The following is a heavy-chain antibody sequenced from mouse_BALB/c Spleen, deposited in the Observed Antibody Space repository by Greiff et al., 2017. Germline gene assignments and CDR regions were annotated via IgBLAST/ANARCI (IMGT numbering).Heavy chain of an antibody. D-gene: IGHD1-1*01. Sequence: EVQLKESGPELVKPGASVKMSCKASGYTFTSYVMHWVKQKPGQGLEWIGYINPYNDGTKYNEKFKGKAILTSDESSSTAYMELSSLTSEDSAVYYYARMGDYGSSHYWYIDVWGAGTTVTVSS. J-gene: IGHJ1*01. V-gene: IGHV1-14*01. CDR1: GYTFTSYV. CDR2: INPYNDGT. CDR3: ARMGDYGSSHYWYIDV.